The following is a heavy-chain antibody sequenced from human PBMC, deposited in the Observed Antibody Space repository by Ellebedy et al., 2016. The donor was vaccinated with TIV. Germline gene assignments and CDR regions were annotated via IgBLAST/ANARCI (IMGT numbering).Heavy chain of an antibody. CDR3: ARDHPGYYDSSGYIDY. CDR1: GFTFSSYG. J-gene: IGHJ4*02. Sequence: GESLKISXAASGFTFSSYGMHWVRQAPGKGLEWVAVIWYDGSNKYYADSVKGRFTISRDNSKNTLCLQMNSLRAEDTAVYYCARDHPGYYDSSGYIDYWGQGTLVTVSS. V-gene: IGHV3-33*01. D-gene: IGHD3-22*01. CDR2: IWYDGSNK.